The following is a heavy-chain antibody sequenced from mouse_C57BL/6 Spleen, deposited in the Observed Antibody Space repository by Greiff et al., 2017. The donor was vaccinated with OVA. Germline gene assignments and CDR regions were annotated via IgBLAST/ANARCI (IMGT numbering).Heavy chain of an antibody. CDR3: ATNWDDWYFDV. CDR2: ISSGSSTI. J-gene: IGHJ1*03. CDR1: GFTFSDYG. Sequence: EVMLVESGGGLVKPGGSLKLSCAASGFTFSDYGMHWVRQAPEKGLEWVAYISSGSSTIYYADTVKGRFTISRDNAKNTLFLQMTSLRSEDTAMYYCATNWDDWYFDVWGTGTTVTVSS. V-gene: IGHV5-17*01. D-gene: IGHD4-1*01.